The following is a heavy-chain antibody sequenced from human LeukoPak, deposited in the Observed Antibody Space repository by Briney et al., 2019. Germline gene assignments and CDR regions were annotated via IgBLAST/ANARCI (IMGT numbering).Heavy chain of an antibody. Sequence: ASVKVSCKASGYTFTNYYMHWVRQAPGQGLEWMGIINTVSGSASYAQKFQDRVTMTRDSSTSTVYMELSSLRSDDTAVYYCATLGDFYDSSGYYERGSFDIWGQGTLVTVSS. J-gene: IGHJ3*02. D-gene: IGHD3-22*01. CDR3: ATLGDFYDSSGYYERGSFDI. V-gene: IGHV1-46*01. CDR2: INTVSGSA. CDR1: GYTFTNYY.